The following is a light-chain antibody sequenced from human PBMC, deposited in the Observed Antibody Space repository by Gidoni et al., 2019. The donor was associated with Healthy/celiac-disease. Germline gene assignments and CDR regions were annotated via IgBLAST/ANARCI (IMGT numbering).Light chain of an antibody. CDR3: CSYAGSYTYV. CDR1: SRDVGCYNY. Sequence: QSVLTQPPPVSRFPCPPVTISCTGTSRDVGCYNYVSRYQQHPGKAPKHMIYDVSKRPSGVPDRFSGSKSGNTASLTISGLQAEDEADYYCCSYAGSYTYVFGGGTKLTVL. V-gene: IGLV2-11*01. J-gene: IGLJ3*02. CDR2: DVS.